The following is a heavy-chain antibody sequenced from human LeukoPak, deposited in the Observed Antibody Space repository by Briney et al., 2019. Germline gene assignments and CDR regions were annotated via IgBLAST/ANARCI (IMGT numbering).Heavy chain of an antibody. CDR2: INHSGST. J-gene: IGHJ4*02. CDR3: ARAGRGSGSYYTFFDY. Sequence: SETLSLTCAVYGGSFSGYYWSWIRQPPGKGLEWIGEINHSGSTNYNPSLKSRVTISVDTSKNQFSLKLSSVTAADTAVYYCARAGRGSGSYYTFFDYWGQGTLVTVSS. V-gene: IGHV4-34*01. CDR1: GGSFSGYY. D-gene: IGHD3-10*01.